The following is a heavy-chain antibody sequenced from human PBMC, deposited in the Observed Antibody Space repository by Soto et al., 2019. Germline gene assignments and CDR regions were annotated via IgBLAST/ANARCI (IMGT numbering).Heavy chain of an antibody. Sequence: ETLSLTCTVSGASITNYYWNWIRQPPGKGLEWIGYIYYSGTTNYNPSLKSRLTISVDTSKNQFTLKLTSVTAADTAVYYCALFCSSTSCYGQWDYWGPGTLVTSPQ. D-gene: IGHD2-2*01. CDR3: ALFCSSTSCYGQWDY. J-gene: IGHJ4*02. V-gene: IGHV4-59*01. CDR1: GASITNYY. CDR2: IYYSGTT.